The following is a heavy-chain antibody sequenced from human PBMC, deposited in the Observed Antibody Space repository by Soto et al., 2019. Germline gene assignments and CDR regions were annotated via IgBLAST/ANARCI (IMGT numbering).Heavy chain of an antibody. D-gene: IGHD4-4*01. CDR1: GFTFSTYS. CDR3: AGDEGGIYTNYHGFDY. V-gene: IGHV3-48*02. J-gene: IGHJ4*02. Sequence: EVQMVESGGGLVQPGGSLRLSCAASGFTFSTYSMNWVRQAPGRGPEWVSYISGSGITVYYADTVKGRFTVSRDNAKNSLYMQMDSLRDDDTAVYYCAGDEGGIYTNYHGFDYWGRGTLVTVSS. CDR2: ISGSGITV.